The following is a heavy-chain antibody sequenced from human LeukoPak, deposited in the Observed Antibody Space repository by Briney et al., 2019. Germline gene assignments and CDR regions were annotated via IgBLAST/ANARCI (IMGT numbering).Heavy chain of an antibody. D-gene: IGHD6-19*01. CDR3: AKDSGWYALDY. Sequence: GGSLRLSCAASGFTFSSYAMSWVRQPPGKGLEWVSTISLIGGSTYYADSVKGRFTISRDNSKNTVYLQMNSLRAEDTAVYYCAKDSGWYALDYWGQGTLVTVSS. J-gene: IGHJ4*02. V-gene: IGHV3-23*01. CDR2: ISLIGGST. CDR1: GFTFSSYA.